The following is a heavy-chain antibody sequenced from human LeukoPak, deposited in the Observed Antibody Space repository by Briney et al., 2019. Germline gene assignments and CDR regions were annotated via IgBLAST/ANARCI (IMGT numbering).Heavy chain of an antibody. D-gene: IGHD3-22*01. CDR2: IYSDGRT. J-gene: IGHJ4*02. V-gene: IGHV3-53*01. CDR1: GFTVSNKY. Sequence: GGSLRLSCAASGFTVSNKYMTWARQAPGKGLEWVSLIYSDGRTYYADSVKGRRTISRDNSKNTLYLQMNSLRVEDTAVYYCAREAKRYYYDSSGSYYFDYWGQGTLVTVSS. CDR3: AREAKRYYYDSSGSYYFDY.